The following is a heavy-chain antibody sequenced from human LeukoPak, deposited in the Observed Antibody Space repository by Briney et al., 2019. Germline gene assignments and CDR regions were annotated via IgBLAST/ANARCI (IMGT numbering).Heavy chain of an antibody. J-gene: IGHJ4*02. CDR1: GFTFSDYW. Sequence: GGSLRLSRTASGFTFSDYWMHWVRQAPGKGLVWVSRINSDGSRTNYADCVKGRFTISRDNAKNTVFLQMNSLRAEDAAVYYCARVITGSTYGQFDYWGQGALATVSS. V-gene: IGHV3-74*01. CDR2: INSDGSRT. D-gene: IGHD5-18*01. CDR3: ARVITGSTYGQFDY.